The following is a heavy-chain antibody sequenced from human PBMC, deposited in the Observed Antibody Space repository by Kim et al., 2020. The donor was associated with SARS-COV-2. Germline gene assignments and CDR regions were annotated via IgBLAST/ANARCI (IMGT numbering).Heavy chain of an antibody. CDR1: GGSISSYY. D-gene: IGHD3-10*01. CDR3: ARVGVLLWFGGVIRVDYGMDV. Sequence: SETLSLTCTVSGGSISSYYWSWIRQPPGKGLEWIGYIYYSGSTNYNPSLKSRVTISVDTSKNQFSLKLSSVTAADTAVYYCARVGVLLWFGGVIRVDYGMDVWGQGTTVTVSS. J-gene: IGHJ6*02. V-gene: IGHV4-59*01. CDR2: IYYSGST.